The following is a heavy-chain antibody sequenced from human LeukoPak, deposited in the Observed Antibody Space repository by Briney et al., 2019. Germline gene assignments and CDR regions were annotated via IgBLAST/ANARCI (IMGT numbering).Heavy chain of an antibody. V-gene: IGHV3-48*01. CDR2: ISSSSSTI. CDR3: ASPRGYCTNGVCDAFDS. CDR1: GFIFSTYS. D-gene: IGHD2-8*01. J-gene: IGHJ4*02. Sequence: GGSLRLSCAASGFIFSTYSMNWVRQAPGKGLEWVSYISSSSSTIYYADSVKGRFAISRDNAKNSLYLQMNSLRAEDTAVYYCASPRGYCTNGVCDAFDSWGQGTLVTASS.